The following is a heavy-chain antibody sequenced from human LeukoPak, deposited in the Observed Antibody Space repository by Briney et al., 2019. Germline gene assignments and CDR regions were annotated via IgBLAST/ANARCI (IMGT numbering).Heavy chain of an antibody. Sequence: GESLKISCKGSGYSFTRYWIGWVRQTPGKGLEWMGIIYPGDSDTRYSPSFQGQVTISADKSISTAYLQWSSLKASDTAMYYCARQTVAGVHHYYMDVWGKGTTVTVSS. CDR2: IYPGDSDT. CDR1: GYSFTRYW. D-gene: IGHD6-19*01. CDR3: ARQTVAGVHHYYMDV. V-gene: IGHV5-51*01. J-gene: IGHJ6*03.